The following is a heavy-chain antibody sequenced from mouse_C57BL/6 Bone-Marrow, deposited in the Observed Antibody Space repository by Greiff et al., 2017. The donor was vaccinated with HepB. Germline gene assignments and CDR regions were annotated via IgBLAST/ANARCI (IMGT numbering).Heavy chain of an antibody. Sequence: QVQLQQPGAELVKPGASVKMSCKASGYTFTSYWITWVKQRPGQGLEWIGDIYPGSGSTNYNEKFKSKATLTVDTSSSTAYMQLSSLTSEDSAVYYCARSPTVVATGFDYWAKAPLSPSPQ. J-gene: IGHJ2*01. CDR1: GYTFTSYW. V-gene: IGHV1-55*01. CDR3: ARSPTVVATGFDY. D-gene: IGHD1-1*01. CDR2: IYPGSGST.